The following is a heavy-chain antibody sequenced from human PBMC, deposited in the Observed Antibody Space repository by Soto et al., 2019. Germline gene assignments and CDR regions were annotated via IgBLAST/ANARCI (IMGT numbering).Heavy chain of an antibody. V-gene: IGHV2-5*01. J-gene: IGHJ4*02. Sequence: QITLKESGPTLVKPTQTLTLTCSFSSFSLTDNAVAVGWIRQPPGKAPEWIALIYWNDDKQYSPSLKNRLTITKDTSKNQVVLTMTNMDTVDTATYHSAHGSGWLHDYWGQGILVTVSS. D-gene: IGHD6-19*01. CDR1: SFSLTDNAVA. CDR3: AHGSGWLHDY. CDR2: IYWNDDK.